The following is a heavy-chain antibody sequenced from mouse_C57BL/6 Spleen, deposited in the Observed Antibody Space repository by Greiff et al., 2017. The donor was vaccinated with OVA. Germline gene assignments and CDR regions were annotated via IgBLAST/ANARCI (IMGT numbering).Heavy chain of an antibody. D-gene: IGHD2-1*01. CDR3: ARSLLGAWYFDV. Sequence: VKLVESGAELAIPGASVKVSCKASGYTCTIYTMHWAKQRPGQGLEWIGYINPSSGYTKYNQKFKDKATLTADKSSRTAYMQLSSLTSEDSAVYYCARSLLGAWYFDVWGTGTTVTVS. V-gene: IGHV1-4*01. CDR1: GYTCTIYT. CDR2: INPSSGYT. J-gene: IGHJ1*03.